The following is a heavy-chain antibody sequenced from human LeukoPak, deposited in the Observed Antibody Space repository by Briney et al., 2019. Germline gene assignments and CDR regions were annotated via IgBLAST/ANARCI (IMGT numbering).Heavy chain of an antibody. CDR2: ISGSGERT. D-gene: IGHD1-26*01. V-gene: IGHV3-23*01. CDR3: VSQSYSGSDNFYFHY. J-gene: IGHJ4*02. Sequence: PGGSLRLSCVTSGFMFSNYAMSWVRQAPQKGLEWVSIISGSGERTYYADSAKGRFAVSRDNSKNTLYLQMMSLRAEDTAVYYCVSQSYSGSDNFYFHYWGQGTLVAVSS. CDR1: GFMFSNYA.